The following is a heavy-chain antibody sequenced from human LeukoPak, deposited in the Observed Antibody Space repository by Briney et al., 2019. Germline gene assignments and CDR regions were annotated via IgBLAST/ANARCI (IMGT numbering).Heavy chain of an antibody. D-gene: IGHD3-3*01. V-gene: IGHV3-74*01. CDR2: INSDGSST. Sequence: PGGSLRLSCAASGFTFSSYWMHWVRQAPGKGLVWVSRINSDGSSTSYADSVKGRFTISRDNPKNTLYLQMNSLRAEDTAVYYCARDIRFLEWLLLFDYWGQGTLVTVSS. CDR3: ARDIRFLEWLLLFDY. J-gene: IGHJ4*02. CDR1: GFTFSSYW.